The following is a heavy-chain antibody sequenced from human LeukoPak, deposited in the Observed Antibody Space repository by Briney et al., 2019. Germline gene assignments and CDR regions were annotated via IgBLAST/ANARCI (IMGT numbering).Heavy chain of an antibody. CDR2: IWYDGSNK. V-gene: IGHV3-33*01. Sequence: PGGSLSLSRAASGFTFSSYTMHWVRQAPGKGLEWVAVIWYDGSNKYYADSVKGRFTISRDNSKNTLYLRVNSLRAEDTAMYYCARDRGGRWLQVYYFDYWGPGKLFTVSS. D-gene: IGHD5-24*01. J-gene: IGHJ4*01. CDR1: GFTFSSYT. CDR3: ARDRGGRWLQVYYFDY.